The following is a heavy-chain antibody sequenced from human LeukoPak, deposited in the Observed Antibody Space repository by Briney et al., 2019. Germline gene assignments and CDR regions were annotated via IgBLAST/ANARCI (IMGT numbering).Heavy chain of an antibody. D-gene: IGHD3-10*01. CDR1: GGSISSSSYY. CDR2: IYTSGST. CDR3: ARETRMVRGVMAARKTYYYMDV. V-gene: IGHV4-61*02. Sequence: SETLSLTCTVSGGSISSSSYYWSWIRQPAGKGLEWIGRIYTSGSTNYNPSLKSRVTMSVDTSKNQFSLKLSSVTAADTAVYYCARETRMVRGVMAARKTYYYMDVWGKGTTVTISS. J-gene: IGHJ6*03.